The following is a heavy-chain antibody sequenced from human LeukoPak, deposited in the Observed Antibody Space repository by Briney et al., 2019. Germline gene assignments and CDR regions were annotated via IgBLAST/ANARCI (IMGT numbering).Heavy chain of an antibody. CDR1: GCSISSGSYY. Sequence: SETLSLTCTVSGCSISSGSYYWSWIRQPAGKGLEWIGRIYTSGSTNYNPSLKRGVTILVDTSKNQFSLKLSSVTAADTAVYYCARVKRFCSSTSCYQGLYYWGQGTLVTVSS. CDR2: IYTSGST. J-gene: IGHJ4*02. D-gene: IGHD2-2*01. V-gene: IGHV4-61*02. CDR3: ARVKRFCSSTSCYQGLYY.